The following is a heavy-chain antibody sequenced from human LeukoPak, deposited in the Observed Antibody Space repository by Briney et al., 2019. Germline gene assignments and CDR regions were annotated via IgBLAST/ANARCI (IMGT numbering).Heavy chain of an antibody. Sequence: PGGSLRLSCAASGCTFSSYSMNWVRQAPGKGLEWVSSISSSSSYIYYADSVKGRFTISRDNAKNSLYLQMNSLRAEDTDVYYCARDRGGGAILYYFDYWGQGTLVTVSS. J-gene: IGHJ4*02. V-gene: IGHV3-21*01. CDR1: GCTFSSYS. CDR2: ISSSSSYI. CDR3: ARDRGGGAILYYFDY. D-gene: IGHD3-10*01.